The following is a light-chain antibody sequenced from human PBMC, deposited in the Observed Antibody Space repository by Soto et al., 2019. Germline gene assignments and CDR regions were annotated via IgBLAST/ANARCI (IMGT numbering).Light chain of an antibody. J-gene: IGLJ1*01. Sequence: QSVLTQSPSVSGAPGQRVTFSCTGSSSNIGTGSDVRWYQHLPGAAPRLLLYGNNNRPSGVPDRFSGSKSGTSASLAITGLQAEDEADYYCQSFDSSLSAYVCGPGTKVTVL. CDR1: SSNIGTGSD. V-gene: IGLV1-40*01. CDR3: QSFDSSLSAYV. CDR2: GNN.